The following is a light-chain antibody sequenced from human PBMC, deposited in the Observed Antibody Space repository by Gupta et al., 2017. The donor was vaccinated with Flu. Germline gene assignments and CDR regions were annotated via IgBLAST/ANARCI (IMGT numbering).Light chain of an antibody. CDR1: QSVSSN. CDR3: QKYKNWPQGLT. J-gene: IGKJ4*01. Sequence: EIFLPPSPATLSVSPGERATLSGRDSQSVSSNFAWYQQKPGQAPRLLIAGASTRDTGIPARFSGSGSGTEFTLTISSLQSEDFAVEYCQKYKNWPQGLTFGGGTKVEIK. V-gene: IGKV3-15*01. CDR2: GAS.